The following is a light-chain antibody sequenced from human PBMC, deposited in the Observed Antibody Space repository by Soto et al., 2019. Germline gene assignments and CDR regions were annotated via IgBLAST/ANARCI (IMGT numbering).Light chain of an antibody. CDR2: DAS. CDR1: QSISSW. CDR3: QQYNNYSGFT. V-gene: IGKV1-5*01. Sequence: DIQMTQSPSTLSASVGDRVTITCRASQSISSWLAGYQQKAGKAPKLLIYDASSLESGVPSRFSGSESGTEFTLTISSLQPDDFATYYCQQYNNYSGFTFGPGTKVAIK. J-gene: IGKJ3*01.